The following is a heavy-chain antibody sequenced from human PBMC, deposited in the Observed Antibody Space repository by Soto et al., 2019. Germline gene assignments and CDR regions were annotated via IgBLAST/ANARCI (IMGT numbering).Heavy chain of an antibody. V-gene: IGHV1-69*12. D-gene: IGHD3-22*01. CDR3: ARPSSLNYYDSSGYQIDY. J-gene: IGHJ4*02. CDR1: VGTFSSYA. CDR2: IIPIFGTA. Sequence: QVQLVQSGAEVKKPGSSVKVSCKASVGTFSSYAISWVRQAPGQGLEWMGGIIPIFGTANFAQKFQGRVTITADXCTLTXXMELSSLRSEDTAVYYCARPSSLNYYDSSGYQIDYWGQGTLVTVSS.